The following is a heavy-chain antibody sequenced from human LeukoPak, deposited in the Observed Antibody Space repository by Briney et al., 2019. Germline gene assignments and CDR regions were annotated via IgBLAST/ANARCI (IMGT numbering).Heavy chain of an antibody. CDR2: FDPEDGET. V-gene: IGHV1-24*01. D-gene: IGHD3-16*02. Sequence: ASVKVSCKVSGYTLTELSMHWVRQAPGKGLEWMGGFDPEDGETIYAQKFQGRVTMTEDTSTDTAYMELSSLRSDDTAVYYCARDGMITSGGVIVISYFDYWGQGTLVTVSS. CDR3: ARDGMITSGGVIVISYFDY. CDR1: GYTLTELS. J-gene: IGHJ4*02.